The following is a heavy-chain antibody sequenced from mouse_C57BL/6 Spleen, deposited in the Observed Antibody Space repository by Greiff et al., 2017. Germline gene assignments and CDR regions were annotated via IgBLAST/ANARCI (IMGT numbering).Heavy chain of an antibody. CDR1: GYTFTSYW. Sequence: QVQLQQSGAELVRPGTSVKLSCKASGYTFTSYWMHWVKQRPGQGLEWIGVIDPSDSYTNYNQKFKGKATLTVDTSSSTAYMQLSSLTSEDSAVYYCARWIDDYDVDYWGQGTTLTVSS. D-gene: IGHD2-4*01. CDR3: ARWIDDYDVDY. CDR2: IDPSDSYT. J-gene: IGHJ2*01. V-gene: IGHV1-59*01.